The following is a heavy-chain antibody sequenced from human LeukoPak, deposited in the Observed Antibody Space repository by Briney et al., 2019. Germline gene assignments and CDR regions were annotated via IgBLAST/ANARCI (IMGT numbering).Heavy chain of an antibody. D-gene: IGHD5-18*01. CDR2: INHSGST. V-gene: IGHV4-34*01. J-gene: IGHJ4*02. CDR1: GGSFSGYY. Sequence: SETLSLTCAVYGGSFSGYYWSWIRQPPGKGLEWIGEINHSGSTNYNPSLKSRVTISVDTSKNQFSLKLSSVTSADTAVYYCARGKEGDRYGTDYWGQGTQATVSS. CDR3: ARGKEGDRYGTDY.